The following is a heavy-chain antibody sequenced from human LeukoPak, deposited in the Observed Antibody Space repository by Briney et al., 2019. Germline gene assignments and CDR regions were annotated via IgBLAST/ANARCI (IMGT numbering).Heavy chain of an antibody. Sequence: SETLSLTCTVSGGSISSSSYYWGWIRQPPGKGLEWIGSIYYSRSTYYNPSLKSRVTISVDTSKNQFSLKLSSVTAADTAVYYCARDMGSGRIQYYFDYWGQGTLVTVSS. CDR2: IYYSRST. D-gene: IGHD3-10*01. J-gene: IGHJ4*02. V-gene: IGHV4-39*07. CDR3: ARDMGSGRIQYYFDY. CDR1: GGSISSSSYY.